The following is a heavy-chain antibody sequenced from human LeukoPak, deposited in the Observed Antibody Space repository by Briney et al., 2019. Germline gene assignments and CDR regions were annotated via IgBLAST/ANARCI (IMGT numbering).Heavy chain of an antibody. CDR2: ISGSGGST. CDR3: SKARDWHNCFGY. CDR1: GFTFSSYA. D-gene: IGHD5-24*01. V-gene: IGHV3-23*01. Sequence: GGSLRLSCAASGFTFSSYAMSWVRQAPGKGLEWVSAISGSGGSTYYADSVKGRFTISRDNSKNTLYLQMNSLRAEDTAVYYCSKARDWHNCFGYWGQGTLGTVSS. J-gene: IGHJ4*01.